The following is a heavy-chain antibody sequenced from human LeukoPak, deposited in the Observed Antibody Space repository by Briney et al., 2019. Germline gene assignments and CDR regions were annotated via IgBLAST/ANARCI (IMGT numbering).Heavy chain of an antibody. J-gene: IGHJ5*02. D-gene: IGHD1-26*01. Sequence: ASVKVSCKASGYTFTSYAVNWVRQAPGQGLEWMGWINTNTGNPTYAQGFTGRFVFSLDTSVSTAYLQISSLKAEDTAVYYCARDQETWELFSPLPNWLDPWGQGTLVTVSS. CDR1: GYTFTSYA. CDR2: INTNTGNP. CDR3: ARDQETWELFSPLPNWLDP. V-gene: IGHV7-4-1*02.